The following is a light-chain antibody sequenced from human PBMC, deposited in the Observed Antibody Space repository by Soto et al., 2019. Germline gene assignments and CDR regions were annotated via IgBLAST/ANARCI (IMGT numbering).Light chain of an antibody. Sequence: DIQMTQSPSSLSASVGDRVTITCRASQDINRWLAWYQQKPGKAPKVLIYAASSLQSGVPSRFSGSGSGTAFSRTISSLQPADFATYYGKQSKSFPLTFGGGTKVDSK. CDR3: KQSKSFPLT. V-gene: IGKV1-12*01. J-gene: IGKJ4*01. CDR2: AAS. CDR1: QDINRW.